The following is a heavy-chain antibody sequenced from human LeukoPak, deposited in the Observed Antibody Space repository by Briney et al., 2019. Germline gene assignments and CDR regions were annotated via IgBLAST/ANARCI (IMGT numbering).Heavy chain of an antibody. CDR1: GLSFGFYA. V-gene: IGHV3-23*01. D-gene: IGHD1-26*01. CDR3: AKGGKWDVTPFDY. Sequence: GSLRLSCAASGLSFGFYAMSWVRQAPGKGLEWVSSISGGGGSTYYADSVKGRFTISRDNSKNTLYLQVNSLRAEDTAVYYCAKGGKWDVTPFDYWGQGTLVTVSS. J-gene: IGHJ4*02. CDR2: ISGGGGST.